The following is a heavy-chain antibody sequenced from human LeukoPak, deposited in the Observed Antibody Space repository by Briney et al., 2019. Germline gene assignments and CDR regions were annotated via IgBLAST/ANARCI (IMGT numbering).Heavy chain of an antibody. D-gene: IGHD1-26*01. V-gene: IGHV3-66*01. Sequence: GESLQISCAASGFTVSSNFMSWVRRAPGKGLEWVSVIYSGGSTYYADSVKGRFTISRDNSKNTLYLQMNSLRAEDTAVYYCAKENVGPTDYWGQGTLVTVSS. CDR1: GFTVSSNF. CDR3: AKENVGPTDY. CDR2: IYSGGST. J-gene: IGHJ4*02.